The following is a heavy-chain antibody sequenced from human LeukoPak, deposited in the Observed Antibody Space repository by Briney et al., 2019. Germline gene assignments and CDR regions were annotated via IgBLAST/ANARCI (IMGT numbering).Heavy chain of an antibody. CDR3: AREGNDYDSSGFDY. V-gene: IGHV4-59*01. J-gene: IGHJ4*02. CDR1: GGSISSNY. D-gene: IGHD3-22*01. CDR2: IYYSGST. Sequence: PSETLSLTCTVSGGSISSNYWSWIRQPPGKGLEWIGYIYYSGSTNYNPSLKSRVTISIDTSKNQFSLKLSSMTAADTAVYYCAREGNDYDSSGFDYWGQGTLVTVSS.